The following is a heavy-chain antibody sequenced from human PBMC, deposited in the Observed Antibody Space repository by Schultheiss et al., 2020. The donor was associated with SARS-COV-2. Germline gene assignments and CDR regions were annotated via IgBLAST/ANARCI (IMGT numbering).Heavy chain of an antibody. V-gene: IGHV3-21*04. CDR2: ISSSSSYT. J-gene: IGHJ6*03. CDR1: GFTFSSYS. D-gene: IGHD2-2*02. Sequence: GGSLRLSCAASGFTFSSYSMNWVRQAPGKGLEWVSSISSSSSYTNYADSVKGRFTISRDNAKNSLYLQMNSLRAEDTAVYYCARDTAETIVVVPAAIRWGYYYYMDVWGKGTTVTVSS. CDR3: ARDTAETIVVVPAAIRWGYYYYMDV.